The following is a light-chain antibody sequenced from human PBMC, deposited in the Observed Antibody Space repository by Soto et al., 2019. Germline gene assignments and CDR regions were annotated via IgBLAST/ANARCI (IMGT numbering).Light chain of an antibody. CDR1: QSVNSNF. Sequence: EIVLTQSPFTLSFSPVERSTLSCIASQSVNSNFLAWYQQKPGQAPRLLISGASNRATGIPDRFSGSGSGTDFTLTISRLEPEDFAVYYCQQYGNSPRTFGQGTKVDIK. CDR3: QQYGNSPRT. J-gene: IGKJ1*01. V-gene: IGKV3-20*01. CDR2: GAS.